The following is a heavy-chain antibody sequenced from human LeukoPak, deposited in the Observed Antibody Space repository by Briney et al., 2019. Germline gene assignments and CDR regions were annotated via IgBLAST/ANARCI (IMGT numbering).Heavy chain of an antibody. J-gene: IGHJ4*02. CDR2: FSGSGGST. V-gene: IGHV3-23*01. CDR3: ARGHWGLDY. D-gene: IGHD7-27*01. Sequence: GGSLRLSCAASGFTFSSYAMSWVRQAPGKGLECISGFSGSGGSTYYADSVKGRFTISRDNAESSLYLQMNSLRAEDTAVYYCARGHWGLDYWGRGTLVTVSS. CDR1: GFTFSSYA.